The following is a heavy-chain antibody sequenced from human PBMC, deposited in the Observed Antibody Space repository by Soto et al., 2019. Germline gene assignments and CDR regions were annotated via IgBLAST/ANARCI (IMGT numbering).Heavy chain of an antibody. CDR2: IYYSGST. V-gene: IGHV4-59*01. J-gene: IGHJ5*02. CDR3: ARVSGSYLT. Sequence: AAPLSLSCTVSGGSISSNYWSWIRQPPGKGLEWIGYIYYSGSTNYNPSLKSRVTISVDTSKNQFSLKLSSVTAADTAVYYCARVSGSYLTWGQGTLVTVSS. CDR1: GGSISSNY. D-gene: IGHD1-26*01.